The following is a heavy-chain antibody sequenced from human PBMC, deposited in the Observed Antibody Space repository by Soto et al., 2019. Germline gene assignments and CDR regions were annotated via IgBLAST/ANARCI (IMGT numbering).Heavy chain of an antibody. CDR2: IKQDGSEK. V-gene: IGHV3-7*03. CDR1: GFSFRDYY. CDR3: ARALDTSYYYYGMDV. Sequence: VQLVESGGALVKPGGSLRLSCAASGFSFRDYYMSWIRQAPGKGLEWVANIKQDGSEKYYVDSVKGRFTISRDNAKNSLYLQMNSLRAEDTAVYYCARALDTSYYYYGMDVWGQGTTVTVSS. J-gene: IGHJ6*02. D-gene: IGHD1-1*01.